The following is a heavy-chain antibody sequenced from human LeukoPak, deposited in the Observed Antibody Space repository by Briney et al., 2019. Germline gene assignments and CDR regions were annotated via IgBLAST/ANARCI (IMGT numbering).Heavy chain of an antibody. V-gene: IGHV3-30*01. Sequence: GRSLRLSCAASGFTFSSYAMHWVRQAPGKGLEWVAVISYDGSNKYYADSVKGRFTISRDNSKNTLYLQMNSLRAEDTAVYYCARDREAYSSSWYPSIGLGYWGQGTLVTVSS. CDR2: ISYDGSNK. J-gene: IGHJ4*02. CDR3: ARDREAYSSSWYPSIGLGY. CDR1: GFTFSSYA. D-gene: IGHD6-13*01.